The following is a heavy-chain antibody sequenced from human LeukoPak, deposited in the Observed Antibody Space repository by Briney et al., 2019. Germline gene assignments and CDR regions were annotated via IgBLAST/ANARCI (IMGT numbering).Heavy chain of an antibody. CDR2: IDPNSGGT. Sequence: ASVKVSCKASGYTFTGYYMHWVRQAPGQGLEWMGWIDPNSGGTNYAQKFQGRVTMTRDTSISTAYMELSRLRSDDTAVYYCAGDGSGYYGDYRFDYWGQGTLVTVSS. J-gene: IGHJ4*02. D-gene: IGHD4-17*01. CDR1: GYTFTGYY. CDR3: AGDGSGYYGDYRFDY. V-gene: IGHV1-2*02.